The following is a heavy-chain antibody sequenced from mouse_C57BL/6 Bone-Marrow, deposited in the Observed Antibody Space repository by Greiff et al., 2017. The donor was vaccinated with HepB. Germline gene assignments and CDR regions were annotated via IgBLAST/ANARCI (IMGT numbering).Heavy chain of an antibody. CDR2: IDPSDSYT. J-gene: IGHJ3*01. V-gene: IGHV1-69*01. D-gene: IGHD1-1*01. CDR3: ASPPHYYGSRGFAY. CDR1: GYTFTSYW. Sequence: QVQLQQPGAELVMPGASVKLSCKASGYTFTSYWMHWVKQRPGQGLEWIGEIDPSDSYTNYNQKFKGKSTLTVDKSSSTAYMQLSSLTSEDSAVYYCASPPHYYGSRGFAYWGQGTLVTVSA.